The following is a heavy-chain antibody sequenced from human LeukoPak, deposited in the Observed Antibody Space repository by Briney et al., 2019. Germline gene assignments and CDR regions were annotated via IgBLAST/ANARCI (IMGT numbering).Heavy chain of an antibody. CDR1: GFTFSSYG. CDR3: AKSREYYFDY. Sequence: GGSLRLSCAASGFTFSSYGMHWVRQAPSKGLEWVAVISYDGSNKYYADSVKGRFTISRDNSKNTLYLQMNSLRAEDTAVYYCAKSREYYFDYWGQGTLVTVSS. CDR2: ISYDGSNK. J-gene: IGHJ4*02. V-gene: IGHV3-30*18.